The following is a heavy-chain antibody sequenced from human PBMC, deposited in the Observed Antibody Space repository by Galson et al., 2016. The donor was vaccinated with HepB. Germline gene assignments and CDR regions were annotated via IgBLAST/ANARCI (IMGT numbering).Heavy chain of an antibody. Sequence: SLRLSCAASSLNFTSYSISWVRQAPGKGLEWVSSISHKGTYTYYADSVRGRFTVSRDNTKNSVFLHIDSLRPEDTAAYFCAKLNVGYLDPWGQGTQVIVSS. CDR3: AKLNVGYLDP. CDR1: SLNFTSYS. CDR2: ISHKGTYT. D-gene: IGHD5-12*01. J-gene: IGHJ5*02. V-gene: IGHV3-21*01.